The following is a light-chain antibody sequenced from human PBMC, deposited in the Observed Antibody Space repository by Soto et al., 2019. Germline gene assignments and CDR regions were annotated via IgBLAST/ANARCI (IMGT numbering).Light chain of an antibody. J-gene: IGLJ1*01. V-gene: IGLV2-11*01. CDR1: SSNVGGYNY. CDR3: CSYAGSYTYV. CDR2: DAS. Sequence: QSVLTQPRSVSGSPGQSVTISCTGTSSNVGGYNYVSWYQQHPGKAPKLMIYDASKRPSGVPDRFSGSKSGNTASLTISGLQAEDEADYYCCSYAGSYTYVFATGTKVTVL.